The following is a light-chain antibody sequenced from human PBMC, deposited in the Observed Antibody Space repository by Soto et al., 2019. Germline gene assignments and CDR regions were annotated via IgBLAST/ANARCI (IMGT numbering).Light chain of an antibody. CDR1: SSDVGGYNF. J-gene: IGLJ1*01. Sequence: QSALTQPASVSGSPGQSIPIFCTGTSSDVGGYNFVSWYQHHPGKAPKLIIYDVSNRPSGVSNRFSGSKSGNTASLTISGLQAEDEADYYCSSYTPSSTPFVFGTVTKVTVL. V-gene: IGLV2-14*03. CDR3: SSYTPSSTPFV. CDR2: DVS.